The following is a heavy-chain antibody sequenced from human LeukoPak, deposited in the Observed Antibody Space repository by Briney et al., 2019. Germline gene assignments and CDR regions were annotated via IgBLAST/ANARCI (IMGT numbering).Heavy chain of an antibody. Sequence: GGSLRLSWAAPGFTFTNYAMSWVRQAPGKGLEWVSAISGSGISTYYADSVKGRFTISRDNSKNTLYLQMNSLRAEDTAVYYCARSPRWSNFRDNWFDPWGQGTLVTVSS. D-gene: IGHD4-23*01. CDR3: ARSPRWSNFRDNWFDP. J-gene: IGHJ5*02. V-gene: IGHV3-23*01. CDR2: ISGSGIST. CDR1: GFTFTNYA.